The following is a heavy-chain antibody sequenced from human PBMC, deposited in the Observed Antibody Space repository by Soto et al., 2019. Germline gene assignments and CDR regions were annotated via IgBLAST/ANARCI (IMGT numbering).Heavy chain of an antibody. CDR2: INAGNGNT. V-gene: IGHV1-3*01. CDR3: ARRMATTLDY. J-gene: IGHJ4*02. D-gene: IGHD5-12*01. Sequence: VASVKVSCKASGYTFTSYGISWVRQAPGQRLEWMGWINAGNGNTKYSQKFQGRVTITRDTSASTAYMELSSLRSEDTAVYYCARRMATTLDYWGQGTLVTVSS. CDR1: GYTFTSYG.